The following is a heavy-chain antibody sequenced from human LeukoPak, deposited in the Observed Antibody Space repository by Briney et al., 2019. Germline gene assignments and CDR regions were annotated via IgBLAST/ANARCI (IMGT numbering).Heavy chain of an antibody. CDR1: GFTFSSYA. J-gene: IGHJ4*02. CDR3: AGDYYDSSAPLGY. V-gene: IGHV3-23*01. D-gene: IGHD3-22*01. CDR2: MSGSGGSI. Sequence: EAGGSLRLSCAASGFTFSSYAMSWVRQAPGMGLEWVSAMSGSGGSIYYADSVKGRFTISRDNAKNTLYLQMNSLRAEDTAVYYCAGDYYDSSAPLGYWGQGTLVTVSS.